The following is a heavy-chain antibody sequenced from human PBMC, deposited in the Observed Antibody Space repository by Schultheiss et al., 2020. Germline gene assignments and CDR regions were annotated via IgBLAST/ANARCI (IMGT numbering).Heavy chain of an antibody. CDR1: GFTFGDYA. V-gene: IGHV3-49*04. CDR2: IRSKAYGGTT. J-gene: IGHJ4*02. D-gene: IGHD5-24*01. Sequence: GGSLRLSCTASGFTFGDYAMSWVRQAPGKGLEWVGFIRSKAYGGTTEYAASIKGRFTISRDDSKSIAYLQMYSLQTEDTAVYYCATSKNRDGFYFDWWGQGTLVTVSS. CDR3: ATSKNRDGFYFDW.